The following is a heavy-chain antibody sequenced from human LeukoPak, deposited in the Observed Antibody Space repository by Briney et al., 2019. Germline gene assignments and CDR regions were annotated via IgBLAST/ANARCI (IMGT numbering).Heavy chain of an antibody. D-gene: IGHD1-26*01. CDR1: GFTFSSYA. V-gene: IGHV3-23*01. Sequence: GGSLRLSCADSGFTFSSYAMRWVRQAPGKGLEWVSAISGSGGSTYYADSVKGRFTISRDNSKNTLYLHMNSLRAEDTAVYYCAKDRGSYYLYYFDYWGQGTLVTVSS. J-gene: IGHJ4*02. CDR2: ISGSGGST. CDR3: AKDRGSYYLYYFDY.